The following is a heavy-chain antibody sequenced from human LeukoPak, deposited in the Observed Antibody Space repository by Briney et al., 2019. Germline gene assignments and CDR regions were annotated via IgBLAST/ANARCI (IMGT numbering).Heavy chain of an antibody. CDR2: INSDGSST. CDR3: AKDGEPYRVGITFGGVIVH. D-gene: IGHD3-16*02. CDR1: GFTFSSYW. J-gene: IGHJ4*02. Sequence: SGGSLRLSCAASGFTFSSYWMHWVRQAPGKGLVWVSRINSDGSSTSYADSVKGRFTISRDNSKNTLYLQMNSLRAEDTAVYYCAKDGEPYRVGITFGGVIVHWGQGTLVTVSS. V-gene: IGHV3-74*01.